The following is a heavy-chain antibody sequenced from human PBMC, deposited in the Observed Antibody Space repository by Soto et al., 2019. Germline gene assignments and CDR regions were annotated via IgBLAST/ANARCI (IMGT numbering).Heavy chain of an antibody. CDR2: IWYDGSNK. CDR3: AKARHGSGTHSYFDY. J-gene: IGHJ4*02. Sequence: QVQLVESGGGVVQPGRSLRLSCAASGFTFSSYAMHWVRQAPGNGLEWVAVIWYDGSNKNYADSVKGRFTISRDNSKNTLYLQMNSLRTEDTAVYYCAKARHGSGTHSYFDYWGQGILVTVSS. CDR1: GFTFSSYA. V-gene: IGHV3-30*18. D-gene: IGHD3-10*01.